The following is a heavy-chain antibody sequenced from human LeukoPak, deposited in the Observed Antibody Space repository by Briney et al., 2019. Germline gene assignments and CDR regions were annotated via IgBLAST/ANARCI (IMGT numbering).Heavy chain of an antibody. D-gene: IGHD5-12*01. Sequence: KPGGSLRLSCAASGFTFSSYSMNWVRQAPGKGLEWVSSISSSSSYIYYADSVKGRFTISRDNAKNSLYLQMNSLRVEDTAVYYCARVGRVSGYDFDCWGQGTLVTVSS. V-gene: IGHV3-21*01. CDR2: ISSSSSYI. CDR1: GFTFSSYS. CDR3: ARVGRVSGYDFDC. J-gene: IGHJ4*02.